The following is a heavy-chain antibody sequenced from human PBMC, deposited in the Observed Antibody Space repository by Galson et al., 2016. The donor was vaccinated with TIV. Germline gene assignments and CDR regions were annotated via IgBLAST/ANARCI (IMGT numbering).Heavy chain of an antibody. V-gene: IGHV1-2*04. CDR2: INPNSGGT. CDR3: AKIGQEHDAFDI. Sequence: SVKVSCKASGYTFISYGISWVRQAPGQGLEWMGWINPNSGGTMYAQKFQGWVTMTRDTSITTAYMELSRLKSDDTAVYYCAKIGQEHDAFDIWGRGTMVTVFS. D-gene: IGHD1/OR15-1a*01. J-gene: IGHJ3*02. CDR1: GYTFISYG.